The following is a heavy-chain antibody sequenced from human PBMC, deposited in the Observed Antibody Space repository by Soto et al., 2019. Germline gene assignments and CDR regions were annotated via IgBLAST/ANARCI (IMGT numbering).Heavy chain of an antibody. CDR2: ISGSGDGT. CDR1: GFTFSSNA. J-gene: IGHJ4*02. Sequence: GGSLRLSCAASGFTFSSNAMSWVRQAPGKGLERVSIISGSGDGTYYADSVKGRFTISRDNSKNTLYLQMNSLRAEDTAVYYCAKDFYLGIILMVYSNFDYWGQGTQVTVSS. V-gene: IGHV3-23*01. CDR3: AKDFYLGIILMVYSNFDY. D-gene: IGHD2-8*01.